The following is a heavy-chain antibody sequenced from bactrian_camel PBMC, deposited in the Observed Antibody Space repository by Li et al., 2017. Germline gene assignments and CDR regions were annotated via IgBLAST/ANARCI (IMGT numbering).Heavy chain of an antibody. CDR3: AARLCGALGSLAAHLYTN. V-gene: IGHV3S6*01. CDR1: VSSANDYC. Sequence: HVQLVESGGGSVQAGGSLRLSCAVSVSSANDYCLGWFRQASGKEREWVGSLDSDGRIKYADSVKGRFTISKDNIKNTLYLQMDSLKPEDTGLYYCAARLCGALGSLAAHLYTNWGQGTQVTVS. D-gene: IGHD5*01. J-gene: IGHJ4*01. CDR2: LDSDGRI.